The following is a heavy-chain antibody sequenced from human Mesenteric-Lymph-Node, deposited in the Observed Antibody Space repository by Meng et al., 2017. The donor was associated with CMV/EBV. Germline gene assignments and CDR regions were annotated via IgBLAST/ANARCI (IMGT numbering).Heavy chain of an antibody. V-gene: IGHV3-30*04. Sequence: GESLKISCAASGFTFSSYAMHWVRQAPGKGLEWVAVISYDGSNKYYADSVKGRFTISRDNSKNTVYLQMNSVRAEDTAVYYCAKELVVIGDAGPFDYWGQGTLVTVSS. CDR1: GFTFSSYA. CDR3: AKELVVIGDAGPFDY. D-gene: IGHD3-22*01. CDR2: ISYDGSNK. J-gene: IGHJ4*02.